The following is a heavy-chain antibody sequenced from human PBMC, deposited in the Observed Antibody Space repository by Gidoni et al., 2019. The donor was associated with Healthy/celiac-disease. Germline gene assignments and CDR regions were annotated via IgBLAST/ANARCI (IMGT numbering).Heavy chain of an antibody. Sequence: EVQLVESGGGLVQPGGSLRLSCAASGFTFSSYWMSWVRQAPGKGLEWVANIKQDGSEKYYVDSVKGRFTISRDNAKNSLYLQMNSLRAEDTAVYYCASGGPDYDSSGYYYHLSTKWGQGTLVTVSS. CDR2: IKQDGSEK. J-gene: IGHJ4*02. CDR3: ASGGPDYDSSGYYYHLSTK. CDR1: GFTFSSYW. D-gene: IGHD3-22*01. V-gene: IGHV3-7*01.